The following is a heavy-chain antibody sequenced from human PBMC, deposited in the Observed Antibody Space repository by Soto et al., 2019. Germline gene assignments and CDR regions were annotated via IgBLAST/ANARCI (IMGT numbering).Heavy chain of an antibody. Sequence: SGPTLVNPTQTLTLTCTFSGFSLSTSGVGVGWIRQPPGKALEWLALIYWNDDKRYSPSLKSRLTITKDTSKNQVVLTMTNMDPVDTATYYCAYSEQSRWLQFLNWFGPWGQGTLVTVSS. J-gene: IGHJ5*02. D-gene: IGHD5-12*01. CDR3: AYSEQSRWLQFLNWFGP. V-gene: IGHV2-5*01. CDR2: IYWNDDK. CDR1: GFSLSTSGVG.